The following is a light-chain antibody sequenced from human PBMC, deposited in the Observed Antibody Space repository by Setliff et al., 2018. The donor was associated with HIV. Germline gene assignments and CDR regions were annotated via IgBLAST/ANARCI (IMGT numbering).Light chain of an antibody. CDR3: CSNTGSNTFV. Sequence: QSVLAQPASVSGSPGQSITISCTGTSNDVGRYDLVSWYQQHPARAPKLIIYQATGRPSGVSNRFSGSKSGNVASLTISGLQAEDEADYYCCSNTGSNTFVFGTGTKVTVL. V-gene: IGLV2-23*01. CDR1: SNDVGRYDL. J-gene: IGLJ1*01. CDR2: QAT.